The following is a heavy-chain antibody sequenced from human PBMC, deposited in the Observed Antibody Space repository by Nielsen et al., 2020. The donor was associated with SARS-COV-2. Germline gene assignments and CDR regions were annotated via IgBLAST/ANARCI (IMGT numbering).Heavy chain of an antibody. Sequence: SVKVSCKASGGTFSSYAISWVRLAPGQGLEWMGRIIPILGIANYAQKFQGRVTITADKSTSTAYMELSSLRSEDTAVYYCARDHLEWLLYDYYYYYGMDVWGQGTTVTVSS. D-gene: IGHD3-3*01. CDR2: IIPILGIA. J-gene: IGHJ6*02. CDR3: ARDHLEWLLYDYYYYYGMDV. V-gene: IGHV1-69*04. CDR1: GGTFSSYA.